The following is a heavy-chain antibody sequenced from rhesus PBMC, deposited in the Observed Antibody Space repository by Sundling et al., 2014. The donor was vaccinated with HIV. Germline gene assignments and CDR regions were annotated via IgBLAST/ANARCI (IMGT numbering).Heavy chain of an antibody. CDR2: IYGSGGSS. CDR3: ARWTSYNLWTGYLDY. J-gene: IGHJ4*01. Sequence: QVQLQESGPGLVKPSETLSVTCAVSGTSVSSSYWSWIRQAPGKGLDWIGYIYGSGGSSNYNPSLKSRVTLSVDTSKNQFSLRLTSVTAADTAVYYCARWTSYNLWTGYLDYWGRGSPAHRLL. D-gene: IGHD3-3*01. CDR1: GTSVSSSY. V-gene: IGHV4-169*01.